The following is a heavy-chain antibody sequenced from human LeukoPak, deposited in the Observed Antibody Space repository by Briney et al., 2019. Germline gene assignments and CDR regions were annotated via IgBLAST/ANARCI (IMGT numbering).Heavy chain of an antibody. CDR1: GFIFSRYA. Sequence: PGGSLRLSCAASGFIFSRYALQWVRQDPGKGLEWLTVIAADGKDIKYADSVKGRFTISRDNSKSALYLQMNSLRVEDTAVYYCAKDQQAVSAAYYFDSWGQGTLVTASS. CDR3: AKDQQAVSAAYYFDS. D-gene: IGHD2-2*01. J-gene: IGHJ4*02. V-gene: IGHV3-30*18. CDR2: IAADGKDI.